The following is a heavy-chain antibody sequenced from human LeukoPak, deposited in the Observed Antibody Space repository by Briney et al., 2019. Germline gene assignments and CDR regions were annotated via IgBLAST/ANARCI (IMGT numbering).Heavy chain of an antibody. J-gene: IGHJ4*02. CDR1: GFTFSSYA. V-gene: IGHV3-23*01. Sequence: PGGSLRLSCSASGFTFSSYAMSWGRQAPGKGLEWGSAISGSGGSTYYADSVKGRFTISRDNSKNTLYLQMNSLRAEDTAVYYCAKDFYYDSSGYYSDYFDYWGQGTLVTVSS. CDR3: AKDFYYDSSGYYSDYFDY. D-gene: IGHD3-22*01. CDR2: ISGSGGST.